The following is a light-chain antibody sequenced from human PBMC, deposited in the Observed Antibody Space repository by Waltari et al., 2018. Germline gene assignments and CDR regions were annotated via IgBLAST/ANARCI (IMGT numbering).Light chain of an antibody. CDR1: ASDVGGYNY. CDR3: SSYSSSSSLV. Sequence: QSALTQPASVSGSPGQSITIPCTGTASDVGGYNYVSWFQQHPGKAPKLMIYAVSARPSGVSYRFSGSKSGNTASLTISGLQAADEADYYCSSYSSSSSLVFGGGTRLTVL. J-gene: IGLJ2*01. V-gene: IGLV2-14*03. CDR2: AVS.